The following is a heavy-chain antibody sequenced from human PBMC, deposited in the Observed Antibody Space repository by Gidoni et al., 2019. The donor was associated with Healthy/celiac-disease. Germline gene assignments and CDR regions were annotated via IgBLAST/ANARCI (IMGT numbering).Heavy chain of an antibody. J-gene: IGHJ2*01. CDR1: GGSISSYY. CDR2: IYYSGST. V-gene: IGHV4-59*01. D-gene: IGHD3-22*01. CDR3: AREDYYDSSGYYPYWYFDL. Sequence: QVQLQESGPGLVKPSETLSLTCTVPGGSISSYYWSWIRQPPGKGLEWIGYIYYSGSTNYNPSLKSRVTISVDTSKNQFSLKLSSVTAADTAVYYCAREDYYDSSGYYPYWYFDLWGRGTLVTVSS.